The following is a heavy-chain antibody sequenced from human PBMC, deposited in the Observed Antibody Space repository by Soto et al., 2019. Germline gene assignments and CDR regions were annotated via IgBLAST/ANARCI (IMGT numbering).Heavy chain of an antibody. CDR2: ISAYNGNT. CDR1: GYAFTSYG. D-gene: IGHD3-10*01. Sequence: AASVKVSCKASGYAFTSYGISWVRQAPGQGLEWMGWISAYNGNTNYAQKLQGRVTMTTDTSTSTAYMELRSLRSDDTAVYYCARDKELGGAFDIWGQGTMVTVSS. CDR3: ARDKELGGAFDI. V-gene: IGHV1-18*01. J-gene: IGHJ3*02.